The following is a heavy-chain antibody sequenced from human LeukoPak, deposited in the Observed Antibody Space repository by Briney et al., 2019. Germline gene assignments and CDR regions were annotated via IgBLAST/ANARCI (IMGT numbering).Heavy chain of an antibody. CDR1: GGTFTSYA. D-gene: IGHD3-10*01. CDR3: AHDRFGELVWFDP. CDR2: IIPIFGTA. Sequence: ASVRVSCKASGGTFTSYAISWVRQAPGQGLEWMGGIIPIFGTANYAQKFQGRVTITADESTSTAYMELSSLTSEDTAVYYCAHDRFGELVWFDPWGQGTLVTVSS. J-gene: IGHJ5*02. V-gene: IGHV1-69*13.